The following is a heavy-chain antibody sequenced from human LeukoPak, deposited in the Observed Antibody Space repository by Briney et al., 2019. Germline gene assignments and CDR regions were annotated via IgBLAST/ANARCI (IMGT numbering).Heavy chain of an antibody. V-gene: IGHV1-2*02. D-gene: IGHD3-10*01. J-gene: IGHJ3*02. CDR1: GYTFTGYY. CDR2: INPNSGGT. CDR3: ARDLDGLYCGSGEFDAFDI. Sequence: ASVKVSCKASGYTFTGYYMHWVRQAPGQGLEWMGWINPNSGGTNYAQKFQGRVTMTRDTSISTAYMELSRLRSDDTAVYYCARDLDGLYCGSGEFDAFDIWGQGTMVTVSS.